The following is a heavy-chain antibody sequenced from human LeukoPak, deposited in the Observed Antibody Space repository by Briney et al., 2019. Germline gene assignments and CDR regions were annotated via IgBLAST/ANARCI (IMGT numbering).Heavy chain of an antibody. CDR3: ARTYDSSGYYHKNWFDP. D-gene: IGHD3-22*01. J-gene: IGHJ5*02. CDR2: INHSGST. CDR1: GVSFSGYY. V-gene: IGHV4-34*01. Sequence: SETLSLTCAVYGVSFSGYYWSWIRQPPGKGLEWIGEINHSGSTNYNPSLKSRVTISVDTSKNQFSLKLSSVTAADTAVYYCARTYDSSGYYHKNWFDPWGQGTLVTVSS.